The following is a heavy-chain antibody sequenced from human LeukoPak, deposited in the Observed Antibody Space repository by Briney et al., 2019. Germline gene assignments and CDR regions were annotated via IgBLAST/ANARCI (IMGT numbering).Heavy chain of an antibody. V-gene: IGHV3-23*01. CDR2: ISGSGGST. D-gene: IGHD3-22*01. Sequence: GGSLRLSCAASGFTFSSYAMSWVRQAPGKGLEWVSAISGSGGSTYYADSVKGRFTISRDNSKNTLYLQMNSLRAEDTAVYYCATAFGDSSGYYHFQHWGQGTLVTVSS. CDR1: GFTFSSYA. J-gene: IGHJ1*01. CDR3: ATAFGDSSGYYHFQH.